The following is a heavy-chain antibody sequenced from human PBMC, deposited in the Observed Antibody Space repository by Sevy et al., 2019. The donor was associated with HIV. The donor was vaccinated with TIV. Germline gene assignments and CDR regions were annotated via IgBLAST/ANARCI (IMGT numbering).Heavy chain of an antibody. CDR3: ARGQVAGNRRSYYYYYGMDV. V-gene: IGHV3-21*01. Sequence: GGSLRLSCAASGFTFSSYSMYWVRQAPGKGLEWVSSISSSSSYIYYADSVKGRFTISRDNAKNSLYLQMNSLRAEDTAVYYCARGQVAGNRRSYYYYYGMDVWGQGTTVTVSS. CDR1: GFTFSSYS. CDR2: ISSSSSYI. D-gene: IGHD6-19*01. J-gene: IGHJ6*02.